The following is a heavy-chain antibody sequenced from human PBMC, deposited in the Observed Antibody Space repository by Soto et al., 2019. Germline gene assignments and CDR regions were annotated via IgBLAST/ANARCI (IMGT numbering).Heavy chain of an antibody. V-gene: IGHV4-4*07. CDR1: GGSISTYY. Sequence: SETLSLTCTVSGGSISTYYWSWIRQPAGKGLEWIGRIDTSGNTNYNPSLKSRVTMSVDTSKKKFSLKLTSVHAADTAVYYCARYSSNWFQTEGMDVWGQGTTVTVSS. J-gene: IGHJ6*02. D-gene: IGHD6-13*01. CDR3: ARYSSNWFQTEGMDV. CDR2: IDTSGNT.